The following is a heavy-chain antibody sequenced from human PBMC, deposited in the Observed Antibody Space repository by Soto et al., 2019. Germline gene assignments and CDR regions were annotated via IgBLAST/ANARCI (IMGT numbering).Heavy chain of an antibody. Sequence: SETLSLTCAVYGGSFSGYYWSWIRQPPGKGLEWIGEINHSGSTNYNPSLKSRVTISVDTSKNQFSLKLSSVTAADTAVYYCARGLTAIAAAGTASWLDPWGQGTLVTVSS. CDR2: INHSGST. CDR3: ARGLTAIAAAGTASWLDP. V-gene: IGHV4-34*01. CDR1: GGSFSGYY. D-gene: IGHD6-13*01. J-gene: IGHJ5*02.